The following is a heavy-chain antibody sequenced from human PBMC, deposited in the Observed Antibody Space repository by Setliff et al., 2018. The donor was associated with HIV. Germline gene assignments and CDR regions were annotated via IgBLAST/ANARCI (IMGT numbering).Heavy chain of an antibody. J-gene: IGHJ6*02. Sequence: SGPTLEPTQTLTLTCTFSGFSLTTSGVGVGWIRQPPGKALEWLAVIHWNDANHYSPSLKTRLSITKDTSKNQMVLTMTNMDPVDTATYYCVHRVVWGGLDVWGQGTTVTVSS. CDR3: VHRVVWGGLDV. D-gene: IGHD2-8*02. V-gene: IGHV2-5*01. CDR2: IHWNDAN. CDR1: GFSLTTSGVG.